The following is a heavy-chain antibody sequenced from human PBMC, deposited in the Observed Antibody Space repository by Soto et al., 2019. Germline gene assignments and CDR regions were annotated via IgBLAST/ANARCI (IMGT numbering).Heavy chain of an antibody. J-gene: IGHJ6*02. V-gene: IGHV1-3*01. CDR2: INAGNGNT. D-gene: IGHD3-22*01. CDR1: GYTFTNYA. Sequence: ASVKVSCTASGYTFTNYALHWVRQAPGQRLEWMGWINAGNGNTKYSQKFQGRVTITRDTSASTAYMELSSLRSEDTAVYYCARVYTMIVGYGMDVWGQGTTVTVSS. CDR3: ARVYTMIVGYGMDV.